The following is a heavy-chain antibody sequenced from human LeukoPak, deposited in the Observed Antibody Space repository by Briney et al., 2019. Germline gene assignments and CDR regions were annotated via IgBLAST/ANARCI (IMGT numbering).Heavy chain of an antibody. CDR1: GGSISSSSYY. Sequence: PSETLSLTCTVSGGSISSSSYYWGWIRQPPGKGLEWIGSIYYSGSTYYNPSLKSRVTISVDTSNNQFSLKLSSVTAADTAVYYCARGFRGSYYYYMDVWGKGTTVPISS. CDR3: ARGFRGSYYYYMDV. J-gene: IGHJ6*03. D-gene: IGHD3-16*01. CDR2: IYYSGST. V-gene: IGHV4-39*07.